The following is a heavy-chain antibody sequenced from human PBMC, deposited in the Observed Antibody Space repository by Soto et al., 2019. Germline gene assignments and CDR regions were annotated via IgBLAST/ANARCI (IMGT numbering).Heavy chain of an antibody. CDR2: IHDSGSY. D-gene: IGHD2-2*01. CDR1: GGSISGSA. CDR3: GRDLTSNANCIDP. V-gene: IGHV4-59*12. J-gene: IGHJ5*02. Sequence: SETLSLTCTISGGSISGSAWSWIRQPPGKGLEWIGFIHDSGSYNSKSSLRSRLNMSFGPSSNQFSLNLRSVTAADTAVYFCGRDLTSNANCIDPWGQGTLVTVSS.